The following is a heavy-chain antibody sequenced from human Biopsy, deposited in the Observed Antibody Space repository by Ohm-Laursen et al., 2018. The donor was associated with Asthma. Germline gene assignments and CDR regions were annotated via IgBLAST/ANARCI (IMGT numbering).Heavy chain of an antibody. J-gene: IGHJ6*02. CDR2: ISVYSGNT. Sequence: GSSVKVSCKASGYTFNSVGITWVRQAPGQGLEWMGWISVYSGNTKVAQKLQDRVTMITDTPTSTAYMELRSLRSDDTAVYFCARAVDYSHYYGIDVWGQGTTVTVS. V-gene: IGHV1-18*01. CDR1: GYTFNSVG. CDR3: ARAVDYSHYYGIDV. D-gene: IGHD3-10*01.